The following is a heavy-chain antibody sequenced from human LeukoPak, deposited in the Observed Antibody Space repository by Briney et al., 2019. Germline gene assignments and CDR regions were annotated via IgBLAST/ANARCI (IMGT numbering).Heavy chain of an antibody. CDR2: FIPIFGTE. CDR3: ARDRHYYDSSAIDY. V-gene: IGHV1-69*05. CDR1: GGTFSSYA. J-gene: IGHJ4*02. Sequence: SVKVSCKASGGTFSSYAISWVRQAPGQGLEWMGRFIPIFGTENYAQKFQGRVTITTDESTSTAYMELSSLRSEDTAVYYCARDRHYYDSSAIDYWGQGTLVTVSS. D-gene: IGHD3-22*01.